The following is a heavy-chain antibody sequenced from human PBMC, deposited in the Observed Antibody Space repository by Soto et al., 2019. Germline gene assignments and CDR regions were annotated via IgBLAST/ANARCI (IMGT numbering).Heavy chain of an antibody. CDR1: GFTFSSYA. CDR2: ITYDGRKK. V-gene: IGHV3-30*04. D-gene: IGHD1-1*01. Sequence: QVQLVESGGGVVQPGRSLRLSCAASGFTFSSYAMHWVRQAPGKGLEWVAVITYDGRKKYYADSAKGRFTISRDNSKNTLYLQMDSLRIEDTAVYYCASELERLFDYWGQGTLVTVSS. CDR3: ASELERLFDY. J-gene: IGHJ4*02.